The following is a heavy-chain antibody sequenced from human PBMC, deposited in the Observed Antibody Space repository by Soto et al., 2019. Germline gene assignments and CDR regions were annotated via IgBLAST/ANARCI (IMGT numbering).Heavy chain of an antibody. CDR1: GGTFSSYP. CDR2: ISPIFGTA. J-gene: IGHJ4*02. D-gene: IGHD5-12*01. Sequence: GASVKVSCKASGGTFSSYPISWVRQAPGQGLEWMGGISPIFGTANYAQKFQGRVTITADESTSTAYMELSSLRSEDTAVYYCARDPGSGYDYPADFGYWGQGTQVTVSS. V-gene: IGHV1-69*13. CDR3: ARDPGSGYDYPADFGY.